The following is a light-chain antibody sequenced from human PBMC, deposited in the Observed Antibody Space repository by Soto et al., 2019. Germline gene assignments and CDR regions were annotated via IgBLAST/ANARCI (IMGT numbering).Light chain of an antibody. CDR3: ASYSSRNTVL. Sequence: QSALTQPASVSGSPGQSITISCTGTSSDIGGYNYVSWHQQHPGKAPKLMIYDVSDRTSGVSNRFSGSKSVNTASLTIAGLQAEDEADYYCASYSSRNTVLFGGGTKLTVL. CDR1: SSDIGGYNY. J-gene: IGLJ2*01. V-gene: IGLV2-14*03. CDR2: DVS.